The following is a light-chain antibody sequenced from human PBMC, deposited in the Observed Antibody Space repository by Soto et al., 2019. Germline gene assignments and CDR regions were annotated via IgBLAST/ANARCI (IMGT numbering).Light chain of an antibody. CDR2: GAS. J-gene: IGKJ4*01. CDR1: QSVSSSY. Sequence: EIVLTHSPATLSLSAGERATLSCRASQSVSSSYLAWYQQKPGQAPRLLIYGASSRPTGIPDRFSGSGSGTDFTLTISRLEPEDFAVYYCQQYGSSALTFGGGTKVDIK. CDR3: QQYGSSALT. V-gene: IGKV3-20*01.